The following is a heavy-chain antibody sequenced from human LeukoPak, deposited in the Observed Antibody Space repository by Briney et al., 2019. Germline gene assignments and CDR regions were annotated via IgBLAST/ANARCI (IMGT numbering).Heavy chain of an antibody. Sequence: PSETLSLTCTVSGGSISSGDYSWSWIRQPPGKGLEWIGYIYYSGSTYYNPSLKSRVTISVDTSKNQFSLKLSSVTAADTAVYYCARGRVDGYKTDAFDIWGQGTMVTVSS. J-gene: IGHJ3*02. D-gene: IGHD5-24*01. V-gene: IGHV4-30-4*01. CDR2: IYYSGST. CDR1: GGSISSGDYS. CDR3: ARGRVDGYKTDAFDI.